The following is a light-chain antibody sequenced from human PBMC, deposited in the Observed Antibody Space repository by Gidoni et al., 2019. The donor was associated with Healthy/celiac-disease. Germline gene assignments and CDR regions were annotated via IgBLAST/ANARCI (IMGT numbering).Light chain of an antibody. J-gene: IGKJ3*01. CDR2: DAS. Sequence: GDRVTITCQASQDISNYLNWYQQNPGKAPKLLIYDASNLETGVPSRFSGSGSGTDFTFTISSLQPEDIATYYCQQYDNLFTFGPGTKVDIK. V-gene: IGKV1-33*01. CDR1: QDISNY. CDR3: QQYDNLFT.